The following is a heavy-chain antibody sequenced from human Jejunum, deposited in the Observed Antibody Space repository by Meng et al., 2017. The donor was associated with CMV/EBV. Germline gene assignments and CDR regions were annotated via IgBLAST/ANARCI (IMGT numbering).Heavy chain of an antibody. CDR3: AKGLYDYDSSGYPFDY. V-gene: IGHV3-33*06. D-gene: IGHD3-22*01. CDR2: MWYDGSNK. J-gene: IGHJ4*02. Sequence: FTFSIYGMTWVPQAPVTGLEWVAVMWYDGSNKYYADSVNGRFTISRDNSKNTLYLQMNSLRAEDTAVYYCAKGLYDYDSSGYPFDYWGQGTLVTVSS. CDR1: FTFSIYG.